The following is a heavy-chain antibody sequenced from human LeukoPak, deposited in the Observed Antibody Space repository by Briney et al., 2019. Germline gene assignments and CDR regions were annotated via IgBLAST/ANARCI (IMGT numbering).Heavy chain of an antibody. Sequence: GGSLRLSCAASGFTFSSYSMNWVRQAPGKGLEWVSSISSSSSYIYYADSVKGRFTISRDNAKNSLYLQMNSLRAEDTAVYYCARDRVTPPEYYFDYWGQGTLVTVSS. CDR1: GFTFSSYS. CDR2: ISSSSSYI. V-gene: IGHV3-21*01. J-gene: IGHJ4*02. CDR3: ARDRVTPPEYYFDY. D-gene: IGHD5-24*01.